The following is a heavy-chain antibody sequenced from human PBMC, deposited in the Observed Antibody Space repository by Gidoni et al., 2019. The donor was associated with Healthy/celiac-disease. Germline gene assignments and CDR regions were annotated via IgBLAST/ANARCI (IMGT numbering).Heavy chain of an antibody. CDR1: GSLFTISW. CDR3: ARQAGIAPRPGYCSSTSCYHFDY. D-gene: IGHD2-2*01. Sequence: VQLVQSGAEVKKPGESLTIACMGSGSLFTISWIGWLRQMPGKGRESLGIIYPGDSDTRYSPSFQGQVNISADKSISTAYLQWRSMKASDTAMYYCARQAGIAPRPGYCSSTSCYHFDYWGQGTLVTVSS. J-gene: IGHJ4*02. CDR2: IYPGDSDT. V-gene: IGHV5-51*01.